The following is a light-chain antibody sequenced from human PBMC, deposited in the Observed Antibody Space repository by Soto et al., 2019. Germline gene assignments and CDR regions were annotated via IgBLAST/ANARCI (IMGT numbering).Light chain of an antibody. Sequence: QSVLTQPPSASGSPGQSITISCTGTSSDIGDIAGCKYVSWYQQHPGKAPKLIISEVSKRASGVPDRFSGSRSGNSASLTVSGLQAEDEADYFCSSHAGPNNFLVFGGGTKLTVL. CDR1: SSDIGDIAGCKY. CDR3: SSHAGPNNFLV. V-gene: IGLV2-8*01. J-gene: IGLJ2*01. CDR2: EVS.